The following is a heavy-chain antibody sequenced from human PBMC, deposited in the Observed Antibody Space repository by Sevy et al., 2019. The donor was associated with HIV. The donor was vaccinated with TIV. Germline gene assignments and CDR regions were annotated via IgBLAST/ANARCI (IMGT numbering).Heavy chain of an antibody. V-gene: IGHV3-33*01. J-gene: IGHJ4*02. Sequence: GGSLRLSCAAFGFAYSGYGMHWVRQAPGKGLEWVAVIWYDGSNKEYADSVKGRFTISRDNSKTTLYLQMNSLRAEDTAVYYCARDSIAVAGIGYYFDSWGQGTLVTVSS. D-gene: IGHD6-19*01. CDR3: ARDSIAVAGIGYYFDS. CDR1: GFAYSGYG. CDR2: IWYDGSNK.